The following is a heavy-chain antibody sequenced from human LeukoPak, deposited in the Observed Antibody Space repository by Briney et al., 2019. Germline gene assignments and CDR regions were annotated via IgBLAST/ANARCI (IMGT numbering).Heavy chain of an antibody. V-gene: IGHV4-31*03. CDR1: GGSISSGDYY. J-gene: IGHJ6*03. CDR2: IYYSGST. Sequence: SETLSLTCTVSGGSISSGDYYWSWIRQHPEKGLEWIGYIYYSGSTYYNPSLKSRVTISVDTSKNQFSLKLSSVTAADTAVYYCVRAPDYYMDVWGKGTTVTVSS. CDR3: VRAPDYYMDV.